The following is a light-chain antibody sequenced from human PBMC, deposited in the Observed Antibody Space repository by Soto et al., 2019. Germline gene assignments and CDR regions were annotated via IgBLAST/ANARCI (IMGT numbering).Light chain of an antibody. CDR2: DAS. CDR3: QQLNSYPWT. CDR1: QSISSW. J-gene: IGKJ1*01. V-gene: IGKV1-5*01. Sequence: DIQMTQSPSTLSASVGDRVTITCRASQSISSWLAWYQQKPGKAPKLLIYDASSLESGVPSRFSGSGSGTEFTLTSSSLQPDDFATYYCQQLNSYPWTFGQGTKVDIK.